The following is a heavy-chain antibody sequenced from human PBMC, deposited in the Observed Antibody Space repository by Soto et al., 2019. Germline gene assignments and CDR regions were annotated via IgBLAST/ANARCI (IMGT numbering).Heavy chain of an antibody. D-gene: IGHD1-1*01. CDR3: PRWTVTTYGHFDS. J-gene: IGHJ4*02. Sequence: PSETLSLTCTVSGGSISGSGYQWGWIRHHPGKALEWIGNIYYRGGAYYNPSLKSRVIMSVDTSQNQFSLKLNSVTAADTAVYYCPRWTVTTYGHFDSWGQGTLVTVSS. CDR1: GGSISGSGYQ. V-gene: IGHV4-31*03. CDR2: IYYRGGA.